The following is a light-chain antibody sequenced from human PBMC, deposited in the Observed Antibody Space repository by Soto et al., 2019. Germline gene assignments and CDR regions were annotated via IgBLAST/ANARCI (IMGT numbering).Light chain of an antibody. V-gene: IGKV3-11*01. CDR1: SSVSSY. CDR2: DAS. CDR3: QHRSNWPWT. Sequence: EIVLTQSPATLSLSPGERASLSCRASSSVSSYLAWYQQKPGQAPRLLIYDASNRATGIPARFSGSGSGTDFTLNISSLEPEDFAVYYCQHRSNWPWTFGQGTKVEIK. J-gene: IGKJ1*01.